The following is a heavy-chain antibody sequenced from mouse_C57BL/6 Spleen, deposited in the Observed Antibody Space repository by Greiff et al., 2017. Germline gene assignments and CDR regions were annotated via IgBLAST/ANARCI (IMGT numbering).Heavy chain of an antibody. J-gene: IGHJ2*01. CDR2: IDPENGDT. CDR1: GFNIKDDY. Sequence: EVQLQQSGAELVRPGASVKLSCTASGFNIKDDYMHWVKQRPEQGLEWIGWIDPENGDTEYASKFQGKATITADTSSNTAYLQLSSLTSEDTAVYYCTTYGNYVGDYWGQGTTLTVPS. V-gene: IGHV14-4*01. CDR3: TTYGNYVGDY. D-gene: IGHD2-10*02.